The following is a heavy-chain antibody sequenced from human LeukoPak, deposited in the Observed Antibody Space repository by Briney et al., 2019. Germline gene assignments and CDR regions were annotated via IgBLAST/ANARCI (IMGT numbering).Heavy chain of an antibody. D-gene: IGHD1-26*01. V-gene: IGHV3-21*01. Sequence: GGSLRLSCAASRFTFSSFSMNWVRQAPGKGLEWVSSISPSSDYKYYADSVKGRFTISRDNAKNSLYLQMNSLRVEDTAEYYCARDPYSGNYGAYYYYYMDVWGKGTTVTVSS. CDR1: RFTFSSFS. CDR2: ISPSSDYK. J-gene: IGHJ6*03. CDR3: ARDPYSGNYGAYYYYYMDV.